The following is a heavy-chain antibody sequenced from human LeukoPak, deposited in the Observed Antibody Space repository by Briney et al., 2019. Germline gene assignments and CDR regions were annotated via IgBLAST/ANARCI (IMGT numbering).Heavy chain of an antibody. CDR2: IKQDGSEK. J-gene: IGHJ6*02. CDR3: ARWLQYRPYSLDV. Sequence: GGSLRLSCAASGFTISSHWMSWVRQAPGKGLEWVANIKQDGSEKYYVEFVKGRFTISRDNAKNSVYLQMNSLTDEDTAMYYCARWLQYRPYSLDVWGQGTTVTVSS. CDR1: GFTISSHW. D-gene: IGHD4-11*01. V-gene: IGHV3-7*05.